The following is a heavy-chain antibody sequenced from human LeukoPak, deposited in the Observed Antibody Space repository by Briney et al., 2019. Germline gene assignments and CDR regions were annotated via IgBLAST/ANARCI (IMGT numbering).Heavy chain of an antibody. V-gene: IGHV3-33*06. CDR1: GFTFSSYG. CDR3: AKEHPSQVLYYYGSGPLDY. J-gene: IGHJ4*02. Sequence: GRSLRLSCAASGFTFSSYGMRWVRQAPGKGLERVAVIWYDGSNKYYADSVKGRFTISSDNSKNTLYLQMNSLRAEDTAVYYCAKEHPSQVLYYYGSGPLDYWGQGTLVTVSS. D-gene: IGHD3-10*01. CDR2: IWYDGSNK.